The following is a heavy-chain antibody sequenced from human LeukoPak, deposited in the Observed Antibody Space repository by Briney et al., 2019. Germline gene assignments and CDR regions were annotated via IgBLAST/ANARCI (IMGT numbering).Heavy chain of an antibody. CDR1: GYTFTSYG. CDR3: ARDYYDSSGYYLVDY. Sequence: ALVKVSCKASGYTFTSYGISWVRQAPGQGLEWMGWISAYNGNTNYAQKLQGRVTMTTDTSTSTAYMELRSLRSDDTAVYYCARDYYDSSGYYLVDYWGQGTLVTVSS. CDR2: ISAYNGNT. V-gene: IGHV1-18*01. J-gene: IGHJ4*02. D-gene: IGHD3-22*01.